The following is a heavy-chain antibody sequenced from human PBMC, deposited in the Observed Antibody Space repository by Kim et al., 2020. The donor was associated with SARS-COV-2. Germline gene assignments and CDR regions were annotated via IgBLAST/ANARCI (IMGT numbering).Heavy chain of an antibody. J-gene: IGHJ4*02. CDR1: EFTFSRYS. V-gene: IGHV3-21*03. Sequence: GGSLRLSCAASEFTFSRYSMNWVRQAPGKALEWVSTISKFSDYIYYAESVEGRFTISKDNSKSSVYLQMNSLRVDDTAMYYCARDLSLGRPGGFDYWGQGALGTVSS. CDR3: ARDLSLGRPGGFDY. CDR2: ISKFSDYI. D-gene: IGHD3-10*01.